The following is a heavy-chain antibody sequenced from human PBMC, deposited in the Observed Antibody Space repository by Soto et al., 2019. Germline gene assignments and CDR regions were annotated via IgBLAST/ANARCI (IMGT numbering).Heavy chain of an antibody. CDR2: IYHSGST. CDR1: GGSISSSNW. Sequence: SETLSLTCAVSGGSISSSNWWSWVRQPPGKGLEWIGEIYHSGSTNYNPSLKSRVTISVDKSKNQFSLKLSSVTAADTAVYYCARFGGDILTGYYFDYWGQGTLVTVSS. V-gene: IGHV4-4*02. CDR3: ARFGGDILTGYYFDY. D-gene: IGHD3-9*01. J-gene: IGHJ4*02.